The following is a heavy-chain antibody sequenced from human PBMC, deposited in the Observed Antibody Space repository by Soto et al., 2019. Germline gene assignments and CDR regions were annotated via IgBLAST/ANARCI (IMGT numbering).Heavy chain of an antibody. Sequence: ASVKVSCKASGYTFTRYGINWGRQAPGQGFEWMGWMSPNSGNTSYAQKLQGRVTMTTNTSTSTAYMELSSLRSEDTAVYYCARAWTGFTMVRSNWFDPWGQGTLVTVAS. CDR1: GYTFTRYG. V-gene: IGHV1-8*02. CDR3: ARAWTGFTMVRSNWFDP. CDR2: MSPNSGNT. J-gene: IGHJ5*02. D-gene: IGHD3-10*01.